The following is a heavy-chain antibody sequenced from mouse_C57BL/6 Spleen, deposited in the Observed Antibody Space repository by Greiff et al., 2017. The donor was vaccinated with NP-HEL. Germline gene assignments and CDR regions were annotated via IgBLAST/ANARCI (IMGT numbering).Heavy chain of an antibody. J-gene: IGHJ4*01. CDR1: GYSITSGYY. CDR2: ISYDGSN. CDR3: ARDWRGASSMDY. D-gene: IGHD6-1*01. Sequence: EVQLVESGPGLVKPSQSLSLTCSVTGYSITSGYYWNWIRQFPGNKLEWMGYISYDGSNNYNPSLKNRISITRDTSKNQFFLKLNSVTTEDTATYYCARDWRGASSMDYWGQGTSVTVSS. V-gene: IGHV3-6*01.